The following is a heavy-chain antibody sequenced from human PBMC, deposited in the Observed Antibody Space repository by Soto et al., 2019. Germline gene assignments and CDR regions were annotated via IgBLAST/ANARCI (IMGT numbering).Heavy chain of an antibody. CDR2: IYYSGST. CDR1: GGSISSSSYY. J-gene: IGHJ5*02. Sequence: SETLSLTCTVSGGSISSSSYYWGWIRQPPGKGLEWIGSIYYSGSTYYNPSLKSRVTISVDTSKNQFSLKLSSVTAADTAVYYCARLTGTTDNWFDPWGQGTLVTVSS. D-gene: IGHD1-7*01. V-gene: IGHV4-39*01. CDR3: ARLTGTTDNWFDP.